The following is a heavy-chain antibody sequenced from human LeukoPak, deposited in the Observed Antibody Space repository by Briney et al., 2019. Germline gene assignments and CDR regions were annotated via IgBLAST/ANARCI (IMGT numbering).Heavy chain of an antibody. Sequence: ASVKVSCKASGYTFTSYGISWVRQAPGQGLEWMGWISAYNGNTNYAQKLQGRVTMTTDTSTSTAYMELRSLRSDDTAVYYCARDDSSGWYLPFGYWGQGTLVTVSS. CDR3: ARDDSSGWYLPFGY. V-gene: IGHV1-18*01. CDR1: GYTFTSYG. CDR2: ISAYNGNT. J-gene: IGHJ4*02. D-gene: IGHD6-19*01.